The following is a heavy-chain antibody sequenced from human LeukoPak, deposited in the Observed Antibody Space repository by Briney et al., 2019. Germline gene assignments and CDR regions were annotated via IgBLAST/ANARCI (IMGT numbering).Heavy chain of an antibody. J-gene: IGHJ4*02. D-gene: IGHD6-19*01. Sequence: ASVKVSCKASGYTFTSYSMNWVRQAPGQGLEWMGWINPNSGGTDYAQKFQGRVTMTRDTSISTAYMELSRLRSDDTAVYYCARGIAVAGTYFDYWGQGTLVTVSS. CDR1: GYTFTSYS. V-gene: IGHV1-2*02. CDR2: INPNSGGT. CDR3: ARGIAVAGTYFDY.